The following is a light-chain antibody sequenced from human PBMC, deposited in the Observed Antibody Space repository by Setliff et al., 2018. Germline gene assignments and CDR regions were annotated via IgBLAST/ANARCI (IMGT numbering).Light chain of an antibody. CDR2: DVS. CDR3: CSFTGHSYD. CDR1: SSDVGRYNY. Sequence: QSALAQPRSVSGSPGQSVTISCSGTSSDVGRYNYVSWYQQHPGKAPKLMIYDVSRRPSGVPDRFSGFKSGNTASLTISGLQVEDEADYYCCSFTGHSYDFGTGTRSPS. J-gene: IGLJ1*01. V-gene: IGLV2-11*01.